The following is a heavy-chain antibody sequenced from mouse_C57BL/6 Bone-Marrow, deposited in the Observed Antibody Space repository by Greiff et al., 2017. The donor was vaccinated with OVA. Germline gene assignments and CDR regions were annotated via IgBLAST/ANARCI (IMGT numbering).Heavy chain of an antibody. Sequence: QVQLQQPGAELVRPGTSVKLSCKASGYTFTSYWMHWVKQRPGQGLEWIGVIDPSDSYTNYNQKFKGKATLTVDTSSSTAYMQLSSLTSEDSAVYYCARIVAGAMDYGGQGTSVTVSA. CDR2: IDPSDSYT. CDR1: GYTFTSYW. V-gene: IGHV1-59*01. CDR3: ARIVAGAMDY. J-gene: IGHJ4*01. D-gene: IGHD1-1*01.